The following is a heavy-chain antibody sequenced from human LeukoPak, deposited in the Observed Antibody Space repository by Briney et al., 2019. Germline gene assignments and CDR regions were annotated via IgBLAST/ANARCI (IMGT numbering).Heavy chain of an antibody. CDR2: ISGSGGST. CDR1: GFTFSSYS. V-gene: IGHV3-23*01. D-gene: IGHD2-2*01. Sequence: PGGSLRLSCAASGFTFSSYSMNWVRQAPGKGLEWVSAISGSGGSTYYADSVKGRFTISRDNSKNTLYLQINSLRAEDTAVYYCAKVPAAMGDYYGMDVWGQGTTVTVSS. J-gene: IGHJ6*02. CDR3: AKVPAAMGDYYGMDV.